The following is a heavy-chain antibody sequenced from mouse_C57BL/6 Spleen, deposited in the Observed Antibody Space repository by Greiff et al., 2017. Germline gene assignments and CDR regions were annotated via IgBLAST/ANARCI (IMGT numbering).Heavy chain of an antibody. V-gene: IGHV1-59*01. Sequence: VKLQQPGAELVRPGTSVKLSCKASGYTFTSYWMHWVKQRPGQGLEWIGVIDPSDSYTNYNQKFKGKATLTVDTSSSTAYMQLSSLPSEDSAVYYWARDHYYGSRGFAYWGQGTLVTVSA. CDR3: ARDHYYGSRGFAY. CDR2: IDPSDSYT. J-gene: IGHJ3*01. D-gene: IGHD1-1*01. CDR1: GYTFTSYW.